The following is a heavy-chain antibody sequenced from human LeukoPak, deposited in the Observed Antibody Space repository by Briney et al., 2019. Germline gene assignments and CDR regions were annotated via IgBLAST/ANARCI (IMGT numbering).Heavy chain of an antibody. J-gene: IGHJ4*02. Sequence: SETLSLTCTVSGGSISSSSYYWGWIRQPPGKGLEWIGSIYYTGSTNYNPSLKSRVTISVDTSKNQFSLKLSSVTAADTAVYYCAKQKELLDYWGQGTLVTVSS. V-gene: IGHV4-39*01. CDR3: AKQKELLDY. CDR2: IYYTGST. CDR1: GGSISSSSYY. D-gene: IGHD1-26*01.